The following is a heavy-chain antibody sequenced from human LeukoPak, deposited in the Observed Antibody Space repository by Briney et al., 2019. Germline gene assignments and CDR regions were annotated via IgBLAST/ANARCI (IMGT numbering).Heavy chain of an antibody. CDR1: GFTFSDYY. J-gene: IGHJ4*02. Sequence: GGSLRLSCAASGFTFSDYYMNWVRQAPGKGLEWVSYISGSGSTIDYADSVKGRFTISRDNAKNSLYLQMNSLRAEDTAVYYCAREGPYPPHFWSGYSANYFDYWGQGTLVTVSS. V-gene: IGHV3-11*01. CDR3: AREGPYPPHFWSGYSANYFDY. D-gene: IGHD3-3*02. CDR2: ISGSGSTI.